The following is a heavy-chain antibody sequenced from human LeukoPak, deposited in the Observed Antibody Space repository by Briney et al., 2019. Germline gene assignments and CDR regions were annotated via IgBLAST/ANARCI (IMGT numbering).Heavy chain of an antibody. V-gene: IGHV3-9*01. Sequence: GGSLRLSCAASGFTFDDYAMHWARQAPGKGLEWVSGISWNSGTKGYADSVKGRFTISRDNAKNSLYLQMNSLRGEDAALYYCAVLHYYAMDVWGQGTTVTVSS. CDR3: AVLHYYAMDV. D-gene: IGHD2-8*01. J-gene: IGHJ6*02. CDR1: GFTFDDYA. CDR2: ISWNSGTK.